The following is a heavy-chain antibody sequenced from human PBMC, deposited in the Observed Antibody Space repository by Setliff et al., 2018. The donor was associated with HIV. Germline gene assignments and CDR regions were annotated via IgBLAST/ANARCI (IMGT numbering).Heavy chain of an antibody. Sequence: ASVKVSCKASGYTFTNYYIHWVRQAPGQGLEWMGLINPSGGRTSYAQKFQGRLTMTRDTSRSTVYMELSSLRSEGTAVYYCARCGAGEWHLYMDVWGKGTAVTVSS. CDR1: GYTFTNYY. V-gene: IGHV1-46*01. J-gene: IGHJ6*03. CDR2: INPSGGRT. CDR3: ARCGAGEWHLYMDV. D-gene: IGHD3-16*01.